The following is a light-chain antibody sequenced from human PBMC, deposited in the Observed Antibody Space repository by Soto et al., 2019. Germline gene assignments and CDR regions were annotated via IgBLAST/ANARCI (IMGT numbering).Light chain of an antibody. Sequence: AIQLTQSPSSLSASVGDRVTITCRASQGISSALAWYQQKPGKAPKLLIYDASSLESGVPSRFSGSGSGSDFTLTISSLQPEDFATYYCQQFNSYPPTTFGGGTKVEIK. CDR3: QQFNSYPPTT. J-gene: IGKJ4*01. V-gene: IGKV1-13*02. CDR1: QGISSA. CDR2: DAS.